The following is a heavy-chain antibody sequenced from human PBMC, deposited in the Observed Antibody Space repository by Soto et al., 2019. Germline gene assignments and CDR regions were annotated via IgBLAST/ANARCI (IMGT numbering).Heavy chain of an antibody. CDR2: INQDGTLK. Sequence: EVQLVESGGGLVQPGGSLRLSCAASGLTFSNYWMSWVRQAPGKGLEWVASINQDGTLKYYVDSVKGRFTIPRDNAQNSFFLQMISLRAEDTAVYYCARWQSSGWYLDIWGQGTLLSVSS. D-gene: IGHD6-19*01. J-gene: IGHJ4*02. CDR1: GLTFSNYW. V-gene: IGHV3-7*03. CDR3: ARWQSSGWYLDI.